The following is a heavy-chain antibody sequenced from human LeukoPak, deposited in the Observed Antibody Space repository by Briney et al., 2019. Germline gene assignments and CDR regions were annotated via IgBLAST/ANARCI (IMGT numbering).Heavy chain of an antibody. CDR3: ASHFLYSSGWNSDY. Sequence: PGGSLRLSCAASGFTFSSYAMSWVRQAPGKGLEWVSAISGSGGSTYYADSVKGRFTISRDNSKNTLYLQMSSLRAEDTAVYYCASHFLYSSGWNSDYWGQGTLVTVSS. V-gene: IGHV3-23*01. CDR1: GFTFSSYA. J-gene: IGHJ4*02. D-gene: IGHD6-19*01. CDR2: ISGSGGST.